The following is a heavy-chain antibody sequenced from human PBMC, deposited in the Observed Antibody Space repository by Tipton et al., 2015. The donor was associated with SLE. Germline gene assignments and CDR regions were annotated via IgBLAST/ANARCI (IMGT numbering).Heavy chain of an antibody. CDR2: INHSGGT. CDR1: GGSFSGYY. CDR3: ARGRGSSSSGHY. D-gene: IGHD6-6*01. Sequence: LRLSCAVYGGSFSGYYWSWIRQPPGKGLEWIGEINHSGGTNYNPSLKSRVTISVDTSKNQFSLKLSSVTAADTAVYYCARGRGSSSSGHYWGQGTLATVSS. V-gene: IGHV4-34*01. J-gene: IGHJ4*02.